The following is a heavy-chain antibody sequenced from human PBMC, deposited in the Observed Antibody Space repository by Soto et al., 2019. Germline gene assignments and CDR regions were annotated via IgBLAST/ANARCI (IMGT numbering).Heavy chain of an antibody. Sequence: GASVKVSCKASGYSLSGYYLHWVRQAPGQGPEWMGWINPNSGGTKYVQKFQGRVTMTRDTSISTVYLELSRLRSDDTAVYYCARGWGIAAPGPNWFDPWDQGTLVTVSS. D-gene: IGHD6-13*01. V-gene: IGHV1-2*02. J-gene: IGHJ5*02. CDR1: GYSLSGYY. CDR2: INPNSGGT. CDR3: ARGWGIAAPGPNWFDP.